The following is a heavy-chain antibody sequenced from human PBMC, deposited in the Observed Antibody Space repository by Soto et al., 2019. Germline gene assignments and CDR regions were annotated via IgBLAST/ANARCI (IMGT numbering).Heavy chain of an antibody. D-gene: IGHD3-10*01. J-gene: IGHJ4*02. CDR3: ARDLIYYGSGTYYTD. V-gene: IGHV3-48*01. CDR1: GFTFSSYS. CDR2: ISGTGGSSISI. Sequence: EVQLVESGGGLVQPGGSLRLSCTASGFTFSSYSMNWVRQAPGKGLEWVSYISGTGGSSISIHYADSVRGRFTISRDNAKNSLFLQVNSLRAEETAVYYCARDLIYYGSGTYYTDWGQGTLVTVSS.